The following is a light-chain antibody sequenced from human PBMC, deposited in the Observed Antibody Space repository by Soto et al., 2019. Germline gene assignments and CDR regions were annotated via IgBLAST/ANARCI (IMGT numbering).Light chain of an antibody. CDR2: GAS. CDR1: ESVSDNY. V-gene: IGKV3-20*01. CDR3: QQYGSSPLT. Sequence: EIVLTQSPGTLSLSPGERATLSCRPSESVSDNYFAWYQQRSGQAPRLVIYGASSRASAVPDRFSGSGSGADFTHTISRLEPEDFAVYYCQQYGSSPLTFGGGTKVDIK. J-gene: IGKJ4*01.